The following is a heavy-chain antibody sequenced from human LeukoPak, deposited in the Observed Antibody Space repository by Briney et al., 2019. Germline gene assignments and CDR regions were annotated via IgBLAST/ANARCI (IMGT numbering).Heavy chain of an antibody. Sequence: SETLSLTCTVSGYSISSGYYWGWIRQPPGKGLEWIGSIYHSGSTYYNPSLKSRVTISVDTSKNQFSLKLSSVTAADTAVYYCARGGYYGSGNDFRFDPWGQRTLVTVSS. D-gene: IGHD3-10*01. CDR1: GYSISSGYY. J-gene: IGHJ5*02. CDR3: ARGGYYGSGNDFRFDP. V-gene: IGHV4-38-2*02. CDR2: IYHSGST.